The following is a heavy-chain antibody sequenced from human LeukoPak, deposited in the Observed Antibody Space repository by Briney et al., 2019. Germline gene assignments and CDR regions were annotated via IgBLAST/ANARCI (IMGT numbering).Heavy chain of an antibody. CDR2: IKQDGSEK. J-gene: IGHJ1*01. D-gene: IGHD3-16*01. CDR1: GFTFSNYD. Sequence: PGGSLRLSCAASGFTFSNYDMNWVRQAPGKGLEWVANIKQDGSEKYYVDSVKGRFTISRDNAKNSLYLQMNSLRAEDTAVYYCARVLGILGEYFQHWGQGTLVTVSS. CDR3: ARVLGILGEYFQH. V-gene: IGHV3-7*01.